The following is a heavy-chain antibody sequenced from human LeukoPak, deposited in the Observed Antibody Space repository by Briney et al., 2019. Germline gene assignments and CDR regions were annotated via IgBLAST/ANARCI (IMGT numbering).Heavy chain of an antibody. Sequence: PSETLSLTCTVSGASISSSYWSWIRQPPGKGLEWIAYIYYSGSTNYNPSLKSRVIISVDTSKNQFSLKLSSVTAADTAVYYCASGYEFFDDWGQGTLVTVSS. J-gene: IGHJ4*02. CDR2: IYYSGST. D-gene: IGHD5-12*01. CDR1: GASISSSY. V-gene: IGHV4-59*01. CDR3: ASGYEFFDD.